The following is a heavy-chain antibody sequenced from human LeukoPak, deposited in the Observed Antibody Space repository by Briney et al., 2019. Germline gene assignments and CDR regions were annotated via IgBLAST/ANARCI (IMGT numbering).Heavy chain of an antibody. CDR1: GGSISSGGYS. Sequence: SETLSLTCAVSGGSISSGGYSWSWIRQPPGKGLEWIGYIYYSGSTYYNPSLRSRVTISVDTSKNQFSLKLSSVTAADTAVYYCARDPQGSGSYGFDYWGQGTLVTVSS. CDR3: ARDPQGSGSYGFDY. D-gene: IGHD3-10*01. V-gene: IGHV4-30-4*07. J-gene: IGHJ4*02. CDR2: IYYSGST.